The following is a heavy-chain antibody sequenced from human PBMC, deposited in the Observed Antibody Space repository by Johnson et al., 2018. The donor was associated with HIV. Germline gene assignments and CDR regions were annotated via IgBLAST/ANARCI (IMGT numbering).Heavy chain of an antibody. V-gene: IGHV3-20*03. CDR2: INWNGGST. J-gene: IGHJ3*02. D-gene: IGHD3-10*01. CDR3: AREAGSGSYSPWRPDAFDI. Sequence: GFTFDDYGMNWVRQAPGKGLEWVSGINWNGGSTGYADSVKGRFTISRDNAKNSLYLQMNSLRAEDTALYYCAREAGSGSYSPWRPDAFDIWGQGTMVTVSS. CDR1: GFTFDDYG.